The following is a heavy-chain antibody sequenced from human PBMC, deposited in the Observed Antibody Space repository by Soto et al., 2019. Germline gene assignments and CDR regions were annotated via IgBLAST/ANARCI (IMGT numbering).Heavy chain of an antibody. CDR2: IYPHDSDT. CDR1: LYSFPNHC. V-gene: IGHV5-51*01. Sequence: AASVKVSCKDSLYSFPNHCTDCLRQLPGQGLQWMGVIYPHDSDTKYSPSFQGHVTLSVDKSSSTAYLQWSGLKASDTAIYYCARRIYGANDDWGQGTLV. CDR3: ARRIYGANDD. J-gene: IGHJ4*02. D-gene: IGHD4-17*01.